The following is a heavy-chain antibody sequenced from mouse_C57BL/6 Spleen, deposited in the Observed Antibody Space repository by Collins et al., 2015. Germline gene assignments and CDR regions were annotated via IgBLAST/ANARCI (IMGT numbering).Heavy chain of an antibody. CDR2: ILPGSGST. V-gene: IGHV1-9*01. D-gene: IGHD2-5*01. J-gene: IGHJ3*01. CDR3: ASLYSNYGVFFAY. CDR1: GYTFTGYW. Sequence: QVQLQQSGAELMKPGASVKLSCKATGYTFTGYWIEWVKQRPGHGLEWIGEILPGSGSTNYNEKFKGKATFTADTSSNTAYMQLSSLTTEDSAIYYCASLYSNYGVFFAYWGQGTLVTVSA.